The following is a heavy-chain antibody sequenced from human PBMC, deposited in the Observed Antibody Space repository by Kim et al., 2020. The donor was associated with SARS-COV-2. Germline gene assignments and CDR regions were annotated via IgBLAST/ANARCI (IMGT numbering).Heavy chain of an antibody. CDR3: AHIRIAAAIYFDY. D-gene: IGHD6-13*01. Sequence: RPYLKSRLTITKDTSKNHVVLTMTNMDPVDTATYYCAHIRIAAAIYFDYWGQGTLVTVSS. J-gene: IGHJ4*02. V-gene: IGHV2-5*01.